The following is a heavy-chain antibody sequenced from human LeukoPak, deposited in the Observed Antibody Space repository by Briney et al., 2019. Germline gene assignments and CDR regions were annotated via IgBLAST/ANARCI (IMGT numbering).Heavy chain of an antibody. J-gene: IGHJ3*02. D-gene: IGHD2-15*01. CDR2: ISGGGDAT. Sequence: GGSLRLSCAASDFSFITYAMSWVRQAPGKGLEWVSTISGGGDATYYADSVKGRFTISRDNSKNTLYLQMNSLRAEDTAVYYCAKDLGYCSGGSCYSSAFDIWGQGTMVTVSS. V-gene: IGHV3-23*01. CDR1: DFSFITYA. CDR3: AKDLGYCSGGSCYSSAFDI.